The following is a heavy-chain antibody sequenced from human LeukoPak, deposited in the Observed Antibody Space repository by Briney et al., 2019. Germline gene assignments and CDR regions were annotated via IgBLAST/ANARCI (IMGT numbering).Heavy chain of an antibody. CDR3: AKWGDYDVLTGYYVSDY. CDR1: GFTFSNYA. V-gene: IGHV3-23*01. CDR2: ITGSGGNT. Sequence: GGSLRLSCAASGFTFSNYAMSWVRQAPGKGLEWVSAITGSGGNTYYADSVKGRFTISSDNSKNTVFLQMNSLRAEDTAVYYCAKWGDYDVLTGYYVSDYWGQGTLLTVSS. J-gene: IGHJ4*02. D-gene: IGHD3-9*01.